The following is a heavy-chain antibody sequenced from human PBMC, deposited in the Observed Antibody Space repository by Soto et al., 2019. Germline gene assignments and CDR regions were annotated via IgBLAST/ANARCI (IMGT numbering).Heavy chain of an antibody. V-gene: IGHV3-7*03. Sequence: GGSLRLSCVASGFTFITSFMGWVRQAPGKGLEWVANINQDGGGTYYVDSVEGRFTISRDNAKDSLYLQMSSLRSEDTAVYYCASVVSLTIFGVVPGGQWGQGTLVTVSS. CDR2: INQDGGGT. CDR3: ASVVSLTIFGVVPGGQ. J-gene: IGHJ4*02. D-gene: IGHD3-3*01. CDR1: GFTFITSF.